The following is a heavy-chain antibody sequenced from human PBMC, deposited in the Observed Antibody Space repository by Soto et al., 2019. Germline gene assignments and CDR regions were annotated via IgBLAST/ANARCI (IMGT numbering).Heavy chain of an antibody. V-gene: IGHV4-59*01. J-gene: IGHJ5*02. D-gene: IGHD2-2*03. CDR3: ASGWMAAFDT. CDR2: IYYSGST. CDR1: GDSISGSQW. Sequence: SSETLSLTCAVSGDSISGSQWWSWIRQPPGKGLEWIGYIYYSGSTLYNPSLKRRVTISVDTAKNQFSLRLNSLTAADTAVYYCASGWMAAFDTWGQGTLVTVSS.